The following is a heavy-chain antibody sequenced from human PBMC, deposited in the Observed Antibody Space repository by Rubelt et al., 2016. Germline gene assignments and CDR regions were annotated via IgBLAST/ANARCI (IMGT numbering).Heavy chain of an antibody. CDR2: ISDIGSGT. Sequence: NYAMSWVRQAPGKGLEWVSAISDIGSGTYYADSVKGRFTISRDNSKNTLYLQMNSLRAEDTAVYYCARVRDDYSSPFNYWGQGTLVTVSS. V-gene: IGHV3-23*01. D-gene: IGHD3-16*01. J-gene: IGHJ4*02. CDR3: ARVRDDYSSPFNY. CDR1: NYA.